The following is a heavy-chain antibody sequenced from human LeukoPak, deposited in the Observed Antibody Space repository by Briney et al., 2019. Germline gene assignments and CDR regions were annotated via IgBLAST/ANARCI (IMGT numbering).Heavy chain of an antibody. Sequence: PGGSLRLSCAASGFTVSSNYMSWVRQAPGKGLEWVSVIDSGGTTYYADSVKGRFTISRDNSKNTLYLQMNSPRADDTAMYFCARDSPRYSSGWWIDWYFDLWGRGTLVTVSS. V-gene: IGHV3-53*01. J-gene: IGHJ2*01. CDR1: GFTVSSNY. CDR3: ARDSPRYSSGWWIDWYFDL. CDR2: IDSGGTT. D-gene: IGHD6-19*01.